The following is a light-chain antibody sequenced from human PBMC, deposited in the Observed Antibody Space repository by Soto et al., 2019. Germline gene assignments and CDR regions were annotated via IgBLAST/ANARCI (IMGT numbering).Light chain of an antibody. Sequence: DIQVTQSPPTLSASVGDRVTITCRASQNIGTWLAWYQAKPGKAPKHLIYKAYSLESGVPSRLSGSGSGTEFTLNIRSLQADEFGGYYCEQYISYPLTFGGGTKREIK. CDR2: KAY. CDR1: QNIGTW. CDR3: EQYISYPLT. J-gene: IGKJ4*02. V-gene: IGKV1-5*03.